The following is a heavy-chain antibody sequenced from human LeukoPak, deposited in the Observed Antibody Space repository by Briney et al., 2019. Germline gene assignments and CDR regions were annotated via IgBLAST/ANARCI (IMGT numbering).Heavy chain of an antibody. V-gene: IGHV3-23*01. CDR3: GRGTRIAGAGTLFDY. CDR1: GFTFSTYA. D-gene: IGHD6-19*01. Sequence: GGSLRLACAASGFTFSTYAMSWVRQAPGKGLEWVSGIGGSGGSTYYADSAKGRFTISRDNSKNTLYLQMNSLRDEDTAVYYSGRGTRIAGAGTLFDYWGEGTLVTVSS. J-gene: IGHJ4*02. CDR2: IGGSGGST.